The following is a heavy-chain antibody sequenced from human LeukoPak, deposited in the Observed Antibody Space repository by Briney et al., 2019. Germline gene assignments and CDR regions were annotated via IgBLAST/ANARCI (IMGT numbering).Heavy chain of an antibody. V-gene: IGHV3-66*01. CDR3: ARTSVGAPSYYFDY. J-gene: IGHJ4*02. CDR1: GFTVSSNY. Sequence: GGSLRLSCAASGFTVSSNYMSWVRQAPGKGLEWVSVIYSGGNTYYADSVEGRFTISRDNSKNTLYLQMNSLRAEDTAVCYCARTSVGAPSYYFDYWGQGTLVTVSS. CDR2: IYSGGNT. D-gene: IGHD1-26*01.